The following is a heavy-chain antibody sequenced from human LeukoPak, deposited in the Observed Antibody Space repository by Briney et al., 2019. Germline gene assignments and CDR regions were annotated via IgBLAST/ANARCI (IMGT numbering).Heavy chain of an antibody. CDR1: GGSISSGSYY. CDR2: IYTSGST. Sequence: PSQTLSLTCTVSGGSISSGSYYWSWIRQPAGKGLEWIGRIYTSGSTNYNPSLKSRVTISVDTSKNQFSLKLSSVTAADTAVYYCARISADPLIAVAAPGYFDYWGQGTLVTVSS. V-gene: IGHV4-61*02. J-gene: IGHJ4*02. CDR3: ARISADPLIAVAAPGYFDY. D-gene: IGHD6-19*01.